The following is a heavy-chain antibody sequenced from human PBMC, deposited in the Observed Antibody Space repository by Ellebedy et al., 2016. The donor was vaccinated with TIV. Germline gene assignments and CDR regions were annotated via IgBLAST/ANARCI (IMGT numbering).Heavy chain of an antibody. CDR1: GYTFTGYY. CDR2: INPNSGGT. Sequence: ASVKVSXXASGYTFTGYYMHWVRQAPGQGLEWMGWINPNSGGTNYAQKFQGRVTMTRDTSISTAYMELSRLRSDDTAVYYCARERSEYSGYDAMGWFDPWGQGTLVTVSS. V-gene: IGHV1-2*02. D-gene: IGHD5-12*01. CDR3: ARERSEYSGYDAMGWFDP. J-gene: IGHJ5*02.